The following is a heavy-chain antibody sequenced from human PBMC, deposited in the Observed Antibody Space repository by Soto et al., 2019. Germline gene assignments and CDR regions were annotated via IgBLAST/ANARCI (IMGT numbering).Heavy chain of an antibody. V-gene: IGHV4-59*01. Sequence: SETLSLTCTVSGGSISSYYWSWIRQPPGKGLEWIGYIYSSGSTIYNPSLKSRVTISVDTSKNQFSLKLSSVTAADTAVYYCARNSDYDLGSGYSFDYWGQGTLVTVSS. CDR3: ARNSDYDLGSGYSFDY. J-gene: IGHJ4*02. D-gene: IGHD5-12*01. CDR2: IYSSGST. CDR1: GGSISSYY.